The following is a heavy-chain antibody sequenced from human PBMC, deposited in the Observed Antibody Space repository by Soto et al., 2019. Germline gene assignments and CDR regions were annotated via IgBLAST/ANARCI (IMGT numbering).Heavy chain of an antibody. CDR1: GGSISSSSHY. CDR2: IYYSGST. V-gene: IGHV4-39*01. J-gene: IGHJ6*02. Sequence: SETLSLTCTVSGGSISSSSHYWGWIRQPPGKGLEWIGSIYYSGSTYYNPSLKSRVTISVDTSKNQFSLKLSSVTAADTAVYYCEGTMVRYYYYYGMDVWGQGTTVTVSS. D-gene: IGHD3-10*01. CDR3: EGTMVRYYYYYGMDV.